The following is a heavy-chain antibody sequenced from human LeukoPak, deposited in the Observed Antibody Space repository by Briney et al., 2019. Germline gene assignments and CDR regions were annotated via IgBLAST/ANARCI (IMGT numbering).Heavy chain of an antibody. CDR3: ARDGYNWIDACDI. CDR1: GFTFSSYS. Sequence: GGSLRLSCAASGFTFSSYSMNSVRQAPGKGLEWVSSISSSSSYIYYADSVKGRLTISRDNAKNSLYLQMNSLRAEDTAVYYCARDGYNWIDACDIWGQGTMVTVSS. CDR2: ISSSSSYI. J-gene: IGHJ3*02. D-gene: IGHD1-1*01. V-gene: IGHV3-21*01.